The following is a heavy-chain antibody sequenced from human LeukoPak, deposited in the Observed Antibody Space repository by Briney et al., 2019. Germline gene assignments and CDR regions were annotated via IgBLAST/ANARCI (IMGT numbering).Heavy chain of an antibody. CDR1: GFTFSSYA. CDR2: ISGSGGST. Sequence: GSLRLSCSASGFTFSSYAMSWVRQAPGKGLEWVSAISGSGGSTYYADSVKGRFTISGDNSKNTLYLQMNSLRAEDTAVYYCAILTAARGRFDYWGQGTLVTVSS. CDR3: AILTAARGRFDY. J-gene: IGHJ4*02. V-gene: IGHV3-23*01. D-gene: IGHD6-13*01.